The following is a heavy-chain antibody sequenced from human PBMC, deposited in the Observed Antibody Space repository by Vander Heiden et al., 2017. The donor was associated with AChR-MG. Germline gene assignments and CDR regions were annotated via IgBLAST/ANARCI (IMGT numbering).Heavy chain of an antibody. Sequence: QVQLVESGGGVVQPGRSLRLSCAASGFTFSNYGMHWVRHAPGKGLEWVAFIWSDGSDKNSADSVKGRFTISRDNSKNKVYLQMNSLRAEDTAVYYCARDSDDSSMALSSDFDFWGQGTLVTVSS. V-gene: IGHV3-33*01. CDR1: GFTFSNYG. CDR2: IWSDGSDK. J-gene: IGHJ4*02. CDR3: ARDSDDSSMALSSDFDF. D-gene: IGHD3-16*01.